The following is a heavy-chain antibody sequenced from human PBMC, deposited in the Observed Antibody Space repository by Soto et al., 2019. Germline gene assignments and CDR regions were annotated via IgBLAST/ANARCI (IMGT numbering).Heavy chain of an antibody. CDR1: GGSISSSSYY. Sequence: SETLSLTCTVSGGSISSSSYYWGWIRQPPGKGLEWIGSIYYSGSTYYNPSLKSRVTISVDTSKNQFSLKLSSVTAADTAVYYCARGPGSTAYYYYYMDVWGKGTTVTVSS. CDR2: IYYSGST. CDR3: ARGPGSTAYYYYYMDV. J-gene: IGHJ6*03. V-gene: IGHV4-39*01. D-gene: IGHD2-2*01.